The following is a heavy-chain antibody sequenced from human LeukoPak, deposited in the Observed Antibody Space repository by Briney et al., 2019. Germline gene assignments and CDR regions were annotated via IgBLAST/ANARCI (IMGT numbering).Heavy chain of an antibody. CDR1: GFTFSSYE. Sequence: GGSLRLSCAASGFTFSSYEMNWVRQAPGKGLEWVSYIGSSGSAIYYADSVKGRFTISRDNAKNSLYLQMNSLRAEETAVYYCARAGYSRTGTMYYYYGMDVWGQGTTVTVSS. D-gene: IGHD1-1*01. CDR2: IGSSGSAI. J-gene: IGHJ6*02. CDR3: ARAGYSRTGTMYYYYGMDV. V-gene: IGHV3-48*03.